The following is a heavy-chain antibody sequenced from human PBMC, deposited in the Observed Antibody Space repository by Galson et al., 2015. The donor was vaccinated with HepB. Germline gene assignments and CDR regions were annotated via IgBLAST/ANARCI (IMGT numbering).Heavy chain of an antibody. Sequence: SLRLSCAASGFTFSDYYMSWIRQAPGKGLEWVSYISSSSSYTNYADSVKGRFTISRDNAKNSLYLQMNSLRAEDTAVYYCARALRYYDSSGYLYWGQGTLVTVSS. V-gene: IGHV3-11*05. CDR3: ARALRYYDSSGYLY. CDR2: ISSSSSYT. J-gene: IGHJ4*02. CDR1: GFTFSDYY. D-gene: IGHD3-22*01.